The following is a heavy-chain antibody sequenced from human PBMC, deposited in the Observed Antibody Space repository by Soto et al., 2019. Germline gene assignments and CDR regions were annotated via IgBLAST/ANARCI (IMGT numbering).Heavy chain of an antibody. V-gene: IGHV4-30-4*01. D-gene: IGHD2-2*01. CDR2: IYFSGST. Sequence: TLSLTCAVSGGSVSSRDYYWSWVRQSPGRGLEWIGYIYFSGSTYYNPSLKSRISMSVDTSKNQFSLRLSSVTAADTAVYYCARDPMPDHYYYGMDVWGQGTTVTVSS. J-gene: IGHJ6*02. CDR1: GGSVSSRDYY. CDR3: ARDPMPDHYYYGMDV.